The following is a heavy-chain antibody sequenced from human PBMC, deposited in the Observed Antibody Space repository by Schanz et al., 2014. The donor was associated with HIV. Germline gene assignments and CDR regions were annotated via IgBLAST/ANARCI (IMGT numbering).Heavy chain of an antibody. CDR3: AKDRITGTTGVPYYYYGMDV. V-gene: IGHV3-30*18. J-gene: IGHJ6*02. CDR2: ISYDGSNK. CDR1: GFTFRNYG. D-gene: IGHD1-7*01. Sequence: VQLLESGGGLVQPGKSLRLSCAASGFTFRNYGIHWVRQAPGKGLEWVAVISYDGSNKYYADSVKGRFTISRDNSKNTLYLQMNSLRAEDTAVYYCAKDRITGTTGVPYYYYGMDVWGQGTTVTVSS.